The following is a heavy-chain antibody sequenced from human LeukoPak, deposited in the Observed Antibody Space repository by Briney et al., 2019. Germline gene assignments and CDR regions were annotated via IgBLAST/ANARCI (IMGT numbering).Heavy chain of an antibody. Sequence: GGSLRLSCAASGFTFSNAWMSWVRQAPGKGLEWVGRIKSKTDGCTTDYAAPVKGRFTISRDDSKNTLYLQMNSLKTEDTAVYYCTTFGVSDLTTSDYWGQGTLVTVSS. CDR1: GFTFSNAW. CDR2: IKSKTDGCTT. J-gene: IGHJ4*02. D-gene: IGHD4-17*01. V-gene: IGHV3-15*01. CDR3: TTFGVSDLTTSDY.